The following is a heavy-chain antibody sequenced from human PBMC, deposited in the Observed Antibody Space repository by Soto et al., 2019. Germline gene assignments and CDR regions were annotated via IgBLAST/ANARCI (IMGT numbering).Heavy chain of an antibody. J-gene: IGHJ4*02. CDR1: GGSFSGYY. V-gene: IGHV4-34*01. Sequence: SETLSLTCAVYGGSFSGYYWSWIRQPPGKGLEWIGEINHSGSTNYNPSLKSRVTISVDTSKNQFSLKLSSVTAADAAVYYCARFSRYDYIWGSYRAYYFDYWGQGTLVTVSS. CDR2: INHSGST. D-gene: IGHD3-16*02. CDR3: ARFSRYDYIWGSYRAYYFDY.